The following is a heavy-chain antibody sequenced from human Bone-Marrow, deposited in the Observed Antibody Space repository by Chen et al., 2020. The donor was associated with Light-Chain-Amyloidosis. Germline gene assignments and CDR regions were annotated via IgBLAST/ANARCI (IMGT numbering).Heavy chain of an antibody. CDR3: ARGLHCSNTNCYLEFYYNAMDV. Sequence: QVQLVQSGAEVKKPGASVKVSCEASGYTFTGYHMHWVRQAPGQGLEWIGWINPNSDSTIYAQKCQGRVTMTRDTSISTVYMELSRLRSDDTAVYYCARGLHCSNTNCYLEFYYNAMDVWGQGTTVTVSS. CDR2: INPNSDST. D-gene: IGHD2-2*01. CDR1: GYTFTGYH. V-gene: IGHV1-2*02. J-gene: IGHJ6*02.